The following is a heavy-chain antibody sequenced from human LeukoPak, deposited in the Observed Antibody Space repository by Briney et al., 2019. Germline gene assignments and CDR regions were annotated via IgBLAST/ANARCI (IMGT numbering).Heavy chain of an antibody. CDR1: GFTVSSNY. CDR2: IYSGGTT. CDR3: ASKLTTGS. D-gene: IGHD4-17*01. J-gene: IGHJ5*02. Sequence: GGSLRLSCLVSGFTVSSNYMSWVRQTPGKGLEWVSVIYSGGTTKYADSVKGRFTIYRDTSKNILYLQMSSLRVEDTAVYYCASKLTTGSWGQGTLVTVSS. V-gene: IGHV3-66*01.